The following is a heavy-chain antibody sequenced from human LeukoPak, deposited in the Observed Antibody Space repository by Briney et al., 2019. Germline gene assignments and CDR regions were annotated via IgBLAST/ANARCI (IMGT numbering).Heavy chain of an antibody. Sequence: GGSLRLSCAASGFTFSSYWMSWVRQAPGKGLEWVANIKEDGSEKYYVDSVKGRFTISRDNTKNSLYLQMNSLRAEDTAVYYCARSAWIQLWLEWGQGTLVTVSS. CDR1: GFTFSSYW. CDR3: ARSAWIQLWLE. J-gene: IGHJ4*02. CDR2: IKEDGSEK. V-gene: IGHV3-7*01. D-gene: IGHD5-18*01.